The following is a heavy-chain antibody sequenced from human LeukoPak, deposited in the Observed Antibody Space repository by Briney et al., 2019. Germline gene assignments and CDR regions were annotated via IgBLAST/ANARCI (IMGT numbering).Heavy chain of an antibody. CDR2: IYYSVTT. Sequence: SETLSLTCAVYGGSFSGYYLSWIRQPPGEGLGWIGYIYYSVTTNYNPSLKSRATISVDTSKNQFYLKLSSVTAEDTAVYYCARGVYIAAAQYGYWGQGTLVTVSS. CDR3: ARGVYIAAAQYGY. CDR1: GGSFSGYY. V-gene: IGHV4-34*11. J-gene: IGHJ4*02. D-gene: IGHD6-13*01.